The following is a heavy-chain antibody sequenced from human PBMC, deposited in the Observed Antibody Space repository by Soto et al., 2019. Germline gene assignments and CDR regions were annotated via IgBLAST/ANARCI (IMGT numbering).Heavy chain of an antibody. V-gene: IGHV4-30-4*01. J-gene: IGHJ3*02. CDR3: ARGEVRGPFDI. Sequence: QEQLQESGPGLVKPSQTLSLTCTVSGGSMNSHDYYWSWIRQPPGKGLECIGYIHNSGSTYSNPSLKSRLTIASDTSKNQFSLRLNSVTAADTALYYCARGEVRGPFDIWCQGTMVTVSS. D-gene: IGHD3-10*01. CDR2: IHNSGST. CDR1: GGSMNSHDYY.